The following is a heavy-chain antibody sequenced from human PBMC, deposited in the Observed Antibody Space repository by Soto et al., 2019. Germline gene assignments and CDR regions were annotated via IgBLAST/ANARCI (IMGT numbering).Heavy chain of an antibody. D-gene: IGHD3-22*01. V-gene: IGHV3-48*02. J-gene: IGHJ3*02. CDR3: ARDAYYYDSSGYYLPDDAFDI. CDR1: GFTFSSYS. CDR2: ISSSSSTI. Sequence: PGGSLRLSCAVSGFTFSSYSMNWVRQAPGKGLEWVSYISSSSSTIYYADSVKGRFTISRDNAKNSLYLQMNSLRDEDTAVYYCARDAYYYDSSGYYLPDDAFDIWGQGTMVTVSS.